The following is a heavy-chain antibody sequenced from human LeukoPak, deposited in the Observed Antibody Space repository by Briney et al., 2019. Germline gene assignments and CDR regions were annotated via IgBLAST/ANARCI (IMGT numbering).Heavy chain of an antibody. V-gene: IGHV4-59*08. D-gene: IGHD1-26*01. J-gene: IGHJ4*02. CDR1: GGSISSYY. CDR3: ARSLLGGSYYLFDY. Sequence: SETLSHTCTVSGGSISSYYWSWIRQPPGKGLEWIGYIYYSGSTNYNPSLKSRVTISVDTSKNQFSLKLSSVTAADTAVYYCARSLLGGSYYLFDYWGQGTLVTVSS. CDR2: IYYSGST.